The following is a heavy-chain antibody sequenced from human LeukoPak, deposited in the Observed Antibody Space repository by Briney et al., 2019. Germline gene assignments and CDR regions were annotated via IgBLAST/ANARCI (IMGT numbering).Heavy chain of an antibody. D-gene: IGHD3-10*01. J-gene: IGHJ4*02. Sequence: SQTLSLTCTVSGGSISSSSYYWGWIRQPPGKGLEWIGSIYYSGSTYYNPSLKSRVTISVDTSKNQFSLKLSSVTAADTAVYYCAKIMVRGAIRWFDYWGQGTLVTVSS. CDR3: AKIMVRGAIRWFDY. CDR1: GGSISSSSYY. V-gene: IGHV4-39*01. CDR2: IYYSGST.